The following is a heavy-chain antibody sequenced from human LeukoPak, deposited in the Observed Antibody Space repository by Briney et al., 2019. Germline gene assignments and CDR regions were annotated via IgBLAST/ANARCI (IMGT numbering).Heavy chain of an antibody. J-gene: IGHJ4*02. CDR2: INHSGST. V-gene: IGHV4-34*01. Sequence: ETLSLTCAVYGGSFNNYYWSWIRQPPGKGLEWIGEINHSGSTNYNPSLKSRVTISVDTSKNQFSLKLSSVTAADTAVYYCARGSVWQPFDYWGQGTLVTVSS. CDR1: GGSFNNYY. CDR3: ARGSVWQPFDY. D-gene: IGHD6-6*01.